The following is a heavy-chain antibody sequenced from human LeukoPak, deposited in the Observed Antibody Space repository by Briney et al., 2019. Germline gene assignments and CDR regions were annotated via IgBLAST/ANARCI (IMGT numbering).Heavy chain of an antibody. CDR3: AREPNGYYGSGSYFDY. D-gene: IGHD3-10*01. V-gene: IGHV1-8*03. CDR2: VNTKSGNT. Sequence: ASVKVSCKASGYTFTRYDINWVRQATGQGLEWLGWVNTKSGNTGSAQNFQGRVTITRDTSINTAYMELSSLRSEDTAVYYCAREPNGYYGSGSYFDYWGQGTLVTVSS. CDR1: GYTFTRYD. J-gene: IGHJ4*02.